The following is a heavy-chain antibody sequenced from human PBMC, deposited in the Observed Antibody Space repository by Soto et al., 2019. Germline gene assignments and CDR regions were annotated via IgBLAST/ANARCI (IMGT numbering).Heavy chain of an antibody. V-gene: IGHV3-30*18. Sequence: QVQLVESGGGVVQPGRSLRLPCAASGFTFYTYAIHWVRQAPGKGLEWVAIVSYDGTDKDYADSVRGRFTISRDNSKNTLYLQMNSLRPEDTAVYYCAKVDTPMVTHYYYGMDVWGQGTTVTVSS. CDR2: VSYDGTDK. J-gene: IGHJ6*02. CDR1: GFTFYTYA. CDR3: AKVDTPMVTHYYYGMDV. D-gene: IGHD5-18*01.